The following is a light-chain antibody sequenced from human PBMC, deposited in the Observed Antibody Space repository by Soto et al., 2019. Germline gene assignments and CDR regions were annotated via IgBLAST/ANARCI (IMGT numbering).Light chain of an antibody. CDR2: LGS. Sequence: DIVMTQSPLSLPVTPGEPASISCRSSQSPLHGNGYNYLDWYLQKPGQSPQLLIYLGSNRASGVPDRFSGSGSGTDFTLEISRVEAEDVGVYYCMQALQTPRTFGQGTKVEIK. V-gene: IGKV2-28*01. CDR3: MQALQTPRT. CDR1: QSPLHGNGYNY. J-gene: IGKJ1*01.